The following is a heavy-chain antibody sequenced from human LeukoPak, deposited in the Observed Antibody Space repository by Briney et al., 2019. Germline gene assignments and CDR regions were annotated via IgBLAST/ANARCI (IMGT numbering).Heavy chain of an antibody. V-gene: IGHV2-70*11. D-gene: IGHD4-17*01. Sequence: ESGPTLVNPTQTLTLTCTFSGFSLSTSGMCVSWIRQPPGKALEWLARIDWDDDKYYSTSLKTRLTISKDTSKNQVVLTMTNMDPVDTATYYCARTSDYGDYAGFDYWGQGTLVTVSS. J-gene: IGHJ4*02. CDR3: ARTSDYGDYAGFDY. CDR1: GFSLSTSGMC. CDR2: IDWDDDK.